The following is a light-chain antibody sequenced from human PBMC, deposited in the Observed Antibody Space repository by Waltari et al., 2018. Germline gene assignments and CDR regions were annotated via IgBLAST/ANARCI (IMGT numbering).Light chain of an antibody. CDR2: DIN. V-gene: IGLV2-11*01. Sequence: QSALPQPRSVSGSPGQSVTIPCTGTSRDVGGYNYVSWYQQHPDKAPKLIIYDINKRPSGVPDRFSGSKSGNTASLTISGLQAEDEADYYCCSYVGSNIYWVFGGGTKLTVL. J-gene: IGLJ3*02. CDR3: CSYVGSNIYWV. CDR1: SRDVGGYNY.